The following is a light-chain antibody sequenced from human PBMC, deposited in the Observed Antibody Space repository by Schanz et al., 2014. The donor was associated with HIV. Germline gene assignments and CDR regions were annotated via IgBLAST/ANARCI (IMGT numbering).Light chain of an antibody. V-gene: IGLV2-14*02. J-gene: IGLJ3*02. CDR3: STYTTSNTWV. CDR2: EVR. CDR1: SSNIGNYNL. Sequence: QSALTQPASVSGSPGQSITISCSGASSNIGNYNLVSWFQHHPGEAPKIVIFEVRQRPSGVSGRFSGSKSGNTASLTISGLQPEDEADYYCSTYTTSNTWVFGGGTKLTVL.